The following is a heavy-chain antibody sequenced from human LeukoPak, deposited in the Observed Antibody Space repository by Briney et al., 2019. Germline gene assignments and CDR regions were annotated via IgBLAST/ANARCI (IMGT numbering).Heavy chain of an antibody. J-gene: IGHJ4*02. V-gene: IGHV4-59*08. CDR3: ARHRRVAGGLVDY. Sequence: SETLSLTCTVSGGSISSYYWSWIRQPPGKGLEWIGYIYDSGSTNYNPSLMSRVTISVDTSKNLFSLKLSSVTAADTAVYYCARHRRVAGGLVDYWGQGTLVTVSS. CDR1: GGSISSYY. CDR2: IYDSGST. D-gene: IGHD6-19*01.